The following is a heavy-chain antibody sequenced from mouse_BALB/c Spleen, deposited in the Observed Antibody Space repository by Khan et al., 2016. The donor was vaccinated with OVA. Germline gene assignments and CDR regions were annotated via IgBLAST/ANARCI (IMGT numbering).Heavy chain of an antibody. CDR3: AKFTPDYYSMDY. D-gene: IGHD1-1*01. V-gene: IGHV2-3*01. CDR1: GFSLSSNG. Sequence: VQLKQSGPGLVAPSQSLSITCTVSGFSLSSNGVSWVRQPPGKGLEWLGVIWGDGSTNYHSTLKSRLIISKDNSKSQVFLKLNSLQTDDTATYYCAKFTPDYYSMDYWGQGTSVTVSS. J-gene: IGHJ4*01. CDR2: IWGDGST.